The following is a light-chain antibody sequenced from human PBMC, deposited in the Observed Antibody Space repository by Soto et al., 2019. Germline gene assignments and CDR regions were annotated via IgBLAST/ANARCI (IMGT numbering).Light chain of an antibody. CDR1: TGPVTSDYY. J-gene: IGLJ2*01. Sequence: QAVVTQEPSLTVSPGGTVTLTCASSTGPVTSDYYPNWFQQKPGQAPRALIYSTTKTHSWTPARFSGSLLGGKAALTLSGVQPEDEADYYWLLYDGAAVVFGGGTKLTVL. CDR3: LLYDGAAVV. V-gene: IGLV7-43*01. CDR2: STT.